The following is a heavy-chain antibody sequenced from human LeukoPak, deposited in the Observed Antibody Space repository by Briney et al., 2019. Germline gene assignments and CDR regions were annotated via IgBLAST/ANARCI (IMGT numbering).Heavy chain of an antibody. CDR3: ARLPGRAARRPNYYYYYMDV. D-gene: IGHD6-6*01. CDR1: GYSFTSYW. J-gene: IGHJ6*03. CDR2: IYPGDSDI. Sequence: GESLKISCKASGYSFTSYWIGWVRQMPGKGLEWMGIIYPGDSDIRYSPSFQGQVTISADKSISTAYLQWSSLKASDTAMYYCARLPGRAARRPNYYYYYMDVWGKGTTVTVSS. V-gene: IGHV5-51*01.